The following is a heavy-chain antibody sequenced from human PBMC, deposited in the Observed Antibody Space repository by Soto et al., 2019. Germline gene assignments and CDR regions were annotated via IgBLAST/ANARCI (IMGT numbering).Heavy chain of an antibody. CDR1: GGSISSGDYY. V-gene: IGHV4-30-4*01. Sequence: SETLSLTCTVSGGSISSGDYYWSWIRQPPGKGLEWIGYIYYSGSTYYNPSLKSRVTISVDTSKNQFSLKLSSVTAADTAVYYCARGLGYCSGGSCYQQIAGNWFDPWGQGTLVTVSS. CDR3: ARGLGYCSGGSCYQQIAGNWFDP. CDR2: IYYSGST. J-gene: IGHJ5*02. D-gene: IGHD2-15*01.